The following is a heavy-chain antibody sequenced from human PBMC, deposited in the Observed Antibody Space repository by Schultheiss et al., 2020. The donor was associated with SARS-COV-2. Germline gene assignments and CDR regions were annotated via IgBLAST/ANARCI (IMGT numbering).Heavy chain of an antibody. CDR2: ISYDGSNK. D-gene: IGHD2-2*01. J-gene: IGHJ4*02. CDR3: AKDIVRVVPAFYFDY. V-gene: IGHV3-30*18. CDR1: GFTFSSYV. Sequence: GGSLRLSCAASGFTFSSYVMHWVRQAPGKGLEWVAVISYDGSNKYYADSVKGRFTISRDNSKNTLYLQMNSLRAEDTAVYYCAKDIVRVVPAFYFDYWGQGTLVTVSS.